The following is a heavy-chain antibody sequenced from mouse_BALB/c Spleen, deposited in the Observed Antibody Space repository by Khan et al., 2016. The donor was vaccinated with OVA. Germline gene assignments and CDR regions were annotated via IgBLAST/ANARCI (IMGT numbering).Heavy chain of an antibody. CDR2: IYPYNDDT. CDR3: AKNYRYDIYFDY. V-gene: IGHV1S136*01. Sequence: VQLQQSGPELVKPGASVRMSCKASGYTFTSYVMHWVKQKPGQGLEWIGSIYPYNDDTKYNEKFKGKATLTSDKSSSTAYMEISSLTSEDSAVYYCAKNYRYDIYFDYWGQGTTLTVSS. J-gene: IGHJ2*01. CDR1: GYTFTSYV. D-gene: IGHD2-14*01.